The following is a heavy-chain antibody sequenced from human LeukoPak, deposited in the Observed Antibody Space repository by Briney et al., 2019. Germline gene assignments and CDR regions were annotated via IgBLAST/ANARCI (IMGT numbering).Heavy chain of an antibody. J-gene: IGHJ4*02. CDR1: GFTFSNFG. CDR3: ARESYNWNLAGY. D-gene: IGHD1-7*01. CDR2: ISNDGSIK. Sequence: GGSLRLSCAASGFTFSNFGMHWVRQAPGKGLEWVTVISNDGSIKYYVDSVKGRFTISRDNSKNTLYLQMNSLRAEDTAVYYCARESYNWNLAGYWGQGTLVTVSS. V-gene: IGHV3-30*03.